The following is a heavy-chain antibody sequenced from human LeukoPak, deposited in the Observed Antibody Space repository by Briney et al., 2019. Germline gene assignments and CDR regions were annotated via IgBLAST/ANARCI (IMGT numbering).Heavy chain of an antibody. Sequence: SSETLSLTCTVSGGSISSYYWSWIRQPPGKGLEWIGYIYYSGSTNYNPSLKSRVTISVDTSKNQFSLKLSSVTAADTAVYYCARDRPSRNGPNWFGPWGQGTLVTVSS. CDR1: GGSISSYY. CDR2: IYYSGST. CDR3: ARDRPSRNGPNWFGP. J-gene: IGHJ5*02. D-gene: IGHD6-6*01. V-gene: IGHV4-59*01.